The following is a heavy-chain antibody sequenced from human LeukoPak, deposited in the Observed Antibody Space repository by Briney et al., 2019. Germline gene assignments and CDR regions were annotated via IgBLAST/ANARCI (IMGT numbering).Heavy chain of an antibody. V-gene: IGHV1-2*06. CDR1: GYTFTGYY. CDR3: AREFVVVVAAFEP. D-gene: IGHD2-15*01. CDR2: INPNSGGT. J-gene: IGHJ5*02. Sequence: GASVKVSCKASGYTFTGYYMHWVRQAPGQGLEWMGRINPNSGGTNYAQKFQGRVTMTRDTYISTAYMELSRLRSDDTAVYYCAREFVVVVAAFEPWGQGTLVTVSS.